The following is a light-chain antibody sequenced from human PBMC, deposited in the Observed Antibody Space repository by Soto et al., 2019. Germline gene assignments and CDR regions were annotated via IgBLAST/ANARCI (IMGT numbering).Light chain of an antibody. CDR1: QSVSSSY. Sequence: VLRQSPGTLSLSPGERATLSCRASQSVSSSYLAWYQQKPGQAPRLLIYGASSRATGIPDRFSGSGSGTDFTLTISRLEPEDFAVYFCHQYGSSWTFGQGTKVDI. CDR3: HQYGSSWT. CDR2: GAS. J-gene: IGKJ1*01. V-gene: IGKV3-20*01.